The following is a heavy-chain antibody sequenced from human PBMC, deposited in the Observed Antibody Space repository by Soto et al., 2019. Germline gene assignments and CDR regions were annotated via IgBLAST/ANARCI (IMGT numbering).Heavy chain of an antibody. CDR3: ARRTTLGIAAAGTERIQPYFDY. CDR1: GGSFSGYY. V-gene: IGHV4-34*01. CDR2: INHSGST. D-gene: IGHD6-13*01. J-gene: IGHJ4*02. Sequence: SETLSLTCAVYGGSFSGYYWSWIRQPPGKGLEWIGEINHSGSTNYNPSLKSRVTISVDTSKNQFSLKLSSVTAADTAVYYCARRTTLGIAAAGTERIQPYFDYWGQGTLVTVSS.